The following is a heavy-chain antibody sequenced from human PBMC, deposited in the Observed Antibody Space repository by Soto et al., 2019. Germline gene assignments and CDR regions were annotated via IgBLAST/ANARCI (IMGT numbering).Heavy chain of an antibody. CDR3: ARTGYSSSPRWFDP. V-gene: IGHV4-34*01. Sequence: SETRSLTCAVYGGPFSGYYWSWIRQPPGKGLEWIGEINHSGSTNYNPSLKSRVTISVDTSKNQFSLKLSSVTAADTAVYYCARTGYSSSPRWFDPWGQGTLVTVSS. J-gene: IGHJ5*02. CDR2: INHSGST. D-gene: IGHD6-6*01. CDR1: GGPFSGYY.